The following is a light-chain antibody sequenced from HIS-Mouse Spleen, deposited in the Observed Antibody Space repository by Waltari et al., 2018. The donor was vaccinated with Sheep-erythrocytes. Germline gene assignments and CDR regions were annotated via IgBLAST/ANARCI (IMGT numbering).Light chain of an antibody. CDR3: CSYAGSYNHV. Sequence: QSALTQPRSVSGSPGQSVTISCTGTSSDVGGYNDCSWYQQHPGKAPKLMIYDVSTRPSGVPDRFSGSKSGNTASLTISGLQAEDEADYYCCSYAGSYNHVFATGTKVTVL. CDR1: SSDVGGYND. V-gene: IGLV2-11*01. J-gene: IGLJ1*01. CDR2: DVS.